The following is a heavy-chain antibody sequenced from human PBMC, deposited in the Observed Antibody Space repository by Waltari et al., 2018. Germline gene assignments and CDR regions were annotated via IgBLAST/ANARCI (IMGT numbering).Heavy chain of an antibody. D-gene: IGHD3-3*01. J-gene: IGHJ6*02. V-gene: IGHV4-34*01. CDR2: INHSGST. CDR1: GGSFSGYY. CDR3: ARSVTYYDFWSGYYLSSYYGMDV. Sequence: QVQLQQWGAGLLKPSETLSLTCAVYGGSFSGYYWRWIRQPPGKGLEWLGEINHSGSTNYNPSLKSRVTISVDTSKNQFSLKLSSVTAADTAVYYCARSVTYYDFWSGYYLSSYYGMDVWGQGTTVTVSS.